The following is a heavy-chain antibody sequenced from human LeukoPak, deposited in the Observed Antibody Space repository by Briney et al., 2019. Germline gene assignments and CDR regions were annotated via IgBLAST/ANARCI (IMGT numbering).Heavy chain of an antibody. V-gene: IGHV4-30-2*01. CDR1: GGSISNNHYY. CDR3: ARGGYDILTGYCGAFDI. Sequence: SQTLSLTCTVSGGSISNNHYYWSWIRQPPGKGLEWIGYIYHSGSTYYNPSLKSRVTISVDKSKNQFSLKLSSVTAADTAVYYCARGGYDILTGYCGAFDIWGQGTMVTVSS. J-gene: IGHJ3*02. D-gene: IGHD3-9*01. CDR2: IYHSGST.